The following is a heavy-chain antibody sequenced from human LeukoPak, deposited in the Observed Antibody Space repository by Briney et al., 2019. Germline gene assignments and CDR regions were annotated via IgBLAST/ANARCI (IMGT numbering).Heavy chain of an antibody. CDR2: IYPGDSDT. V-gene: IGHV5-51*01. Sequence: GESLKISCKASGCKFTSYWIGWVRQMPGKGLEWMGVIYPGDSDTRYSPSFQGQVTISADGSITTAYLQWSSLEASDTATYYCARRIQLWKSSYYYYYMDVWGQGTTVTVSS. J-gene: IGHJ6*03. CDR1: GCKFTSYW. D-gene: IGHD1-1*01. CDR3: ARRIQLWKSSYYYYYMDV.